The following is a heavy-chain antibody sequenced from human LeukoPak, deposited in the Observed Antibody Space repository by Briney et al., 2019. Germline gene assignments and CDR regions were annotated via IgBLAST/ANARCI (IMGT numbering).Heavy chain of an antibody. CDR1: GYTFTSYA. J-gene: IGHJ4*02. CDR3: ARDGITGTTPLDY. CDR2: INAGNGNT. V-gene: IGHV1-3*01. Sequence: ASVKVSCKASGYTFTSYAMHWVRQAPGQRLEWMGWINAGNGNTKYSQKFQGRVTITRDTSASTAYMELSSLRSEDTAVYYCARDGITGTTPLDYWGQGTLVTVSS. D-gene: IGHD1-7*01.